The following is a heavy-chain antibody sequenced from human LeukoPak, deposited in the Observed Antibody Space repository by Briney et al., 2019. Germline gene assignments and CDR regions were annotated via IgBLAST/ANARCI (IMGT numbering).Heavy chain of an antibody. CDR1: GDSISSGSYY. D-gene: IGHD3-22*01. V-gene: IGHV4-61*02. Sequence: SETLSLTCTVSGDSISSGSYYWSWIQQPAGKGLEWIGRIYTSGSTNYNPSLKSRVTISGDTSKNQFSLKLSSVTAADTAVYYCARASYDYDSSGWVPFDYWGQGTLVTVSS. CDR3: ARASYDYDSSGWVPFDY. J-gene: IGHJ4*02. CDR2: IYTSGST.